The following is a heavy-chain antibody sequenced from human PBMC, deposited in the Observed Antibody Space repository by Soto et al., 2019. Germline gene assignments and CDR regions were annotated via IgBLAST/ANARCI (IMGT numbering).Heavy chain of an antibody. D-gene: IGHD4-17*01. V-gene: IGHV4-4*02. J-gene: IGHJ3*02. CDR1: SGSISSSNW. CDR2: IYHSGST. CDR3: ARPGVTVTTYDAFDI. Sequence: QVQLQESGPGLVKPSGTLSLTCAVSSGSISSSNWWSWVRQPPGKGLEWIGEIYHSGSTNYNPSLKSRVTISVDNSKNQFSLKLSSVTAADTAVYYCARPGVTVTTYDAFDIWGQGTMVTVSS.